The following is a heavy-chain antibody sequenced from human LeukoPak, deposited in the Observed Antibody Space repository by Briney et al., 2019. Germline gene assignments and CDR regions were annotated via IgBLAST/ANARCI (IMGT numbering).Heavy chain of an antibody. CDR1: GYTFTGYY. D-gene: IGHD5/OR15-5a*01. CDR2: IIHNSGGA. V-gene: IGHV1-2*02. CDR3: ARDKSTTRHFDY. J-gene: IGHJ4*02. Sequence: ASVKVSCKASGYTFTGYYMHWVRQAPGQGLEWMGWIIHNSGGANYAQKFQGRVTMTRDTSISTAYMELSSLRSDDTAVYYCARDKSTTRHFDYWGQGTLVTVSS.